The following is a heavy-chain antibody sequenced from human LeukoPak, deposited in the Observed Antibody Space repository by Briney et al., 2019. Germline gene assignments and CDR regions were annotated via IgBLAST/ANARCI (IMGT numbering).Heavy chain of an antibody. D-gene: IGHD2-15*01. CDR1: GGSISSHY. J-gene: IGHJ4*02. CDR3: ARWSLSKGFDY. CDR2: IYYSGST. V-gene: IGHV4-59*11. Sequence: SETLSLTCTVSGGSISSHYWSWIRQPPGKGLEWIGYIYYSGSTNYNPSLKSRVTISVDTSKNQFSLKLSSVTAADTAVYSCARWSLSKGFDYWGQGTLVTVSS.